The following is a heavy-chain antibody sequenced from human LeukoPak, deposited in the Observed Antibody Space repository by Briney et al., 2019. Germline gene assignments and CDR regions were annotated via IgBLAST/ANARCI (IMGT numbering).Heavy chain of an antibody. D-gene: IGHD3-10*01. CDR1: GGTFSSYA. CDR3: ARDIPIESGAYYYGSGSYYQFDY. J-gene: IGHJ4*02. V-gene: IGHV1-69*04. CDR2: IIPILGIA. Sequence: SVKVSCKASGGTFSSYAISWVRQAPGQGLEWMGRIIPILGIANYAQKFQGRVTITADKSTSTAYMELSSLRSEDTAVYYCARDIPIESGAYYYGSGSYYQFDYWGQGTLVTVSS.